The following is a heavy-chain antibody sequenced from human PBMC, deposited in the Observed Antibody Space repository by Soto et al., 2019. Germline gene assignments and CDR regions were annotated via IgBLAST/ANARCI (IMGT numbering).Heavy chain of an antibody. CDR2: IYSGGST. D-gene: IGHD5-18*01. J-gene: IGHJ6*02. V-gene: IGHV3-53*04. CDR3: ARVRTAMAPDYYYYGMDV. Sequence: EVQLVESGGGLVQPGGSLRLSCAASGFTVSSNYMSWVRQAPGKGLEWVSVIYSGGSTYYADSVKGRFTISRHNSKXAXXLQMNSLRAEDTAVYYCARVRTAMAPDYYYYGMDVWGQGTTVTVSS. CDR1: GFTVSSNY.